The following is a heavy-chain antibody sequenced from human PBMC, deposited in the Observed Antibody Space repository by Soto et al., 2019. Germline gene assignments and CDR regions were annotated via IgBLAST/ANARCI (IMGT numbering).Heavy chain of an antibody. CDR1: GFTFSSYR. V-gene: IGHV3-48*02. CDR2: ISSSSGSI. J-gene: IGHJ4*02. Sequence: SLRLSCAASGFTFSSYRMNWVRQAPGKGLEWISSISSSSGSIYYSDSVKGRFTISRDNAKNSLYLQMNSLRDEDTAVYYCARVSYSSGWTDYWGQGTLVTVSS. D-gene: IGHD6-19*01. CDR3: ARVSYSSGWTDY.